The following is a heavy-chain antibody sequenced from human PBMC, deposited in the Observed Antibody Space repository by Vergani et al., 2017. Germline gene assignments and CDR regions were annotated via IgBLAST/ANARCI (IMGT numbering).Heavy chain of an antibody. V-gene: IGHV5-51*01. D-gene: IGHD5-24*01. Sequence: EVQLVQSGALFSPPPPSLPLSSLFSPPPFTPSSLLSVRPSPWNCLECLVIIYPGDSDSRYSPSFQGQVTISADTSISTAYLQWSSLKASDTAMYYCARHGRDAYYFDYWGQGTLVTVSS. J-gene: IGHJ4*02. CDR3: ARHGRDAYYFDY. CDR1: PPPFTPSS. CDR2: IYPGDSDS.